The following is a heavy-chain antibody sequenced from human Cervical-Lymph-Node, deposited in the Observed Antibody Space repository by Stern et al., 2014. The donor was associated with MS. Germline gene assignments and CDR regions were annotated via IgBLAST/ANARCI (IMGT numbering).Heavy chain of an antibody. J-gene: IGHJ6*02. Sequence: VQLVQSGGGLLQPGRSLRLSCAASGFIFDDFAMHWFRQVPGKGLECVSGISWNSGNIGYADSVKGRFTISRDNAKNSLYLQMNSLRAEDTALYYCTKDIQAHYFYAMDVWGQGTTVTVSS. CDR1: GFIFDDFA. V-gene: IGHV3-9*01. CDR3: TKDIQAHYFYAMDV. CDR2: ISWNSGNI. D-gene: IGHD6-6*01.